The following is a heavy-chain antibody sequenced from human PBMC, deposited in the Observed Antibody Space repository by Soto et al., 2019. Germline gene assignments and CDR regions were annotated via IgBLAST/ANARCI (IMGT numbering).Heavy chain of an antibody. V-gene: IGHV1-2*02. Sequence: QVQLVQSGAEVKQPGASVRVSCKASGNTHTIYFIHWLRQAPGQGLEWMGWINSVSGGTNYAPRFRDRVSMTRDTSSATAFMDLSGLRSDDTAVYYCARGGSYYAHWGQGTLVTVSS. CDR2: INSVSGGT. CDR1: GNTHTIYF. CDR3: ARGGSYYAH. D-gene: IGHD3-16*01. J-gene: IGHJ4*02.